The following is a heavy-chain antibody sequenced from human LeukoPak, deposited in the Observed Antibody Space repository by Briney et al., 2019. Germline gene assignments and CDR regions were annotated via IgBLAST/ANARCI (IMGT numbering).Heavy chain of an antibody. J-gene: IGHJ5*02. D-gene: IGHD6-6*01. CDR3: ARGRMAARLFRWFDP. Sequence: SETLSLTCAVYGESFRDHYWTWIRQSPGKGLEWIGQINHSGSTTYNPSLKSRVTISVDTSKNQFSLKLSSVTAADTAVYYCARGRMAARLFRWFDPWGQGTLVTVSS. CDR2: INHSGST. V-gene: IGHV4-34*01. CDR1: GESFRDHY.